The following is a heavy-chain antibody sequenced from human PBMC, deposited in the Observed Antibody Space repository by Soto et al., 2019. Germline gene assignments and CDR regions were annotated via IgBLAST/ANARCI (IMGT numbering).Heavy chain of an antibody. CDR1: GFNLSGYW. CDR2: VKYDGSDA. CDR3: ARGGGNFDQ. D-gene: IGHD3-16*01. Sequence: EVQLVESGGGLVQPGGSLRLTCAASGFNLSGYWMSWVRQAPGKGLEWVANVKYDGSDAKYVDSVKGRFTISRDNAKNSFYLQMNSLRAEGAVVYYCARGGGNFDQWGQGTLVTVSS. V-gene: IGHV3-7*04. J-gene: IGHJ4*02.